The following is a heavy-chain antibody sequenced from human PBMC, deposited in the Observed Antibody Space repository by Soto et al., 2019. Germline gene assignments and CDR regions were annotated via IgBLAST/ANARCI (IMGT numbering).Heavy chain of an antibody. V-gene: IGHV3-30*18. Sequence: QVQLVESGGGVVQPGRSLRLSCAASGFTFSRNGMHWVRQAPGKGLEWVAVISNDGKDKFYADSVEGRFTISRDNSKNTVSLQVNSLRAEDTAVYYWAKNKSRSWAFDYWGQGTLVIVSS. D-gene: IGHD6-13*01. CDR1: GFTFSRNG. CDR3: AKNKSRSWAFDY. CDR2: ISNDGKDK. J-gene: IGHJ4*02.